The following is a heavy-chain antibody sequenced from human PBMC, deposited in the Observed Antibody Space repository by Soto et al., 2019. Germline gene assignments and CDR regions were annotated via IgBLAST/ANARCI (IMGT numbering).Heavy chain of an antibody. Sequence: PGGSLRLSCAASGFTFSRSGMHWVRQAPGKGLEWVAIIWYDGSNKYYADSVKGRFTISRDNSKNTLYLQMNSLRAEDTAIYYCARGNLVGPTIDAFDLWGQGTRVTVAS. CDR1: GFTFSRSG. J-gene: IGHJ3*01. CDR3: ARGNLVGPTIDAFDL. CDR2: IWYDGSNK. V-gene: IGHV3-33*01. D-gene: IGHD1-26*01.